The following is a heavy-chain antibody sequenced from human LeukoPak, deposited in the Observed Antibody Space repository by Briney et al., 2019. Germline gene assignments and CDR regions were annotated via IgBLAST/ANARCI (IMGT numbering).Heavy chain of an antibody. CDR1: GFTFDEYD. Sequence: RTGGSLRLSCAASGFTFDEYDMHWVRQAPRRGLEWVSGISWNSGSIGYADSVKGRFTISRDNAKNSLYLQMNSLRAEDTALYYCAKDKGDDFWSGYGDAFDIWGQGTMVTVSS. CDR2: ISWNSGSI. CDR3: AKDKGDDFWSGYGDAFDI. J-gene: IGHJ3*02. V-gene: IGHV3-9*01. D-gene: IGHD3-3*01.